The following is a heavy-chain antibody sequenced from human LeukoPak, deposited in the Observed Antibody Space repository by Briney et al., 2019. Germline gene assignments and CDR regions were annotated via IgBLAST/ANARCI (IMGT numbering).Heavy chain of an antibody. D-gene: IGHD3-22*01. Sequence: SETLSLTCAVYGGSFSGYYWSWIRQPPGKGLEWLGEINHSGSTNYNPSLKSRVTISVDTSKNQFSLKLSSVTAADTAVYYCARVYDSSGYYWDYYYYYGMDVWGKGTTVTVSS. CDR1: GGSFSGYY. CDR3: ARVYDSSGYYWDYYYYYGMDV. J-gene: IGHJ6*04. CDR2: INHSGST. V-gene: IGHV4-34*01.